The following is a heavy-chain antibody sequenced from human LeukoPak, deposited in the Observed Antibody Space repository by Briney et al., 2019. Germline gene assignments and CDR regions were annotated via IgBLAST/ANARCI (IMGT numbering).Heavy chain of an antibody. CDR3: ATDVRSSPLGY. D-gene: IGHD6-13*01. V-gene: IGHV3-66*01. CDR1: GFTVTNDY. Sequence: GGSLRLSCAVSGFTVTNDYMNWVRQAPGKGLEWVSIIYSGGSTYYADSVKGRFTISRNSSNNTLFLQMSNLRADDSGLYYCATDVRSSPLGYWGHGTLVTVSS. J-gene: IGHJ4*01. CDR2: IYSGGST.